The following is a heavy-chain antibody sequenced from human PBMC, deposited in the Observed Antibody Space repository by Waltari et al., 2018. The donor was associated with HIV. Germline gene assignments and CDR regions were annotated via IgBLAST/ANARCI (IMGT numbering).Heavy chain of an antibody. CDR2: INSDGSST. D-gene: IGHD3-16*01. CDR3: ASLYNYVWGSPPPFDY. Sequence: EVQLVESGGGLVQPGGSLRLSCAASGFTFSSYLMHWVRQAPGKGLVWVSRINSDGSSTNYADSVKGRFTISRDNAKNTVYLQMNSLRAEDTALYYCASLYNYVWGSPPPFDYWGQGTLVTVSS. CDR1: GFTFSSYL. J-gene: IGHJ4*02. V-gene: IGHV3-74*01.